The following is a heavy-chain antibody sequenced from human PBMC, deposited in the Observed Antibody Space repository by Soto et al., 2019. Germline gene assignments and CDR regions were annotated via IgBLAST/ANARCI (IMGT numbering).Heavy chain of an antibody. J-gene: IGHJ5*02. V-gene: IGHV3-30*15. CDR1: GFTFSNYA. CDR3: AKEFYNSGTPYNAFDP. CDR2: ISYTGTNT. Sequence: HLGGSLRLSCAASGFTFSNYAMQWVRQAPGKGLEWVALISYTGTNTYYADSVKGRFTISRDNSKNTLYLQMSSLKGDDTAVYYCAKEFYNSGTPYNAFDPWGQGTLVTVSS. D-gene: IGHD3-10*01.